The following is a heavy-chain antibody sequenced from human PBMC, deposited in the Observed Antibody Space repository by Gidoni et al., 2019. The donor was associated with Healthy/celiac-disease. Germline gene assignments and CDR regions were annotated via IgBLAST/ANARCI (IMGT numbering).Heavy chain of an antibody. J-gene: IGHJ4*02. CDR2: ISYDGSNK. V-gene: IGHV3-30-3*01. Sequence: QVQLVASGGGVVQPGRSLRLSCAAPGFTFSSYAMHWVRQAPGKGLEWVAVISYDGSNKYYADSVKGRFTISRDNSKNTLYLQMNSLRAEDTAVYYCARDSHQYHFFDYWGQGTLVTVSS. D-gene: IGHD2-2*01. CDR3: ARDSHQYHFFDY. CDR1: GFTFSSYA.